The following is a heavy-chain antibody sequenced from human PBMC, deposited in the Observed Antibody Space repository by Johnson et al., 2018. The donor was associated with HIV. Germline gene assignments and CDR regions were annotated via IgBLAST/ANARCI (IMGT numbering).Heavy chain of an antibody. D-gene: IGHD3-3*01. Sequence: QVQLVESGGGVVQPGRSLRLSCAASGFTFSSYAMHWVRQAPGKGLEWVAVISYDGSNKYYADSVKGRFTISRDNSKNTLYLQMNSLRDEDTAVYYCARERGIFGVVIENAVGAFDIWGQGTMVTVSS. CDR3: ARERGIFGVVIENAVGAFDI. CDR2: ISYDGSNK. CDR1: GFTFSSYA. V-gene: IGHV3-30*04. J-gene: IGHJ3*02.